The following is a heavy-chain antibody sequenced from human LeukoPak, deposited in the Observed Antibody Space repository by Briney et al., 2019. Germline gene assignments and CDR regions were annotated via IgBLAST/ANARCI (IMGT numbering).Heavy chain of an antibody. CDR2: ISYDGSNK. CDR3: AVESV. D-gene: IGHD3-3*01. J-gene: IGHJ6*02. V-gene: IGHV3-30-3*02. Sequence: PGGSLRLSCAASGFTFSSYAMHWVRQAPGKGLEWVAVISYDGSNKYYADSVKGRFTISRDNSKNTLYLQMNSLRAEDTAVYYCAVESVWGQGTTVTVSS. CDR1: GFTFSSYA.